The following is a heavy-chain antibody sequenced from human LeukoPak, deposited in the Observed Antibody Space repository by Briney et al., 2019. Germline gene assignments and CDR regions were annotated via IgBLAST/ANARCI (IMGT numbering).Heavy chain of an antibody. CDR3: ARVIYYYDSSGYYLGY. Sequence: ASVKVSCKASGYTFTSYAMNWVRQAPGQGLEWMGWINTNTGNSTYAQGFTGRFVSSLDTSVSTAYLQISSLKAEDTAVYYCARVIYYYDSSGYYLGYWCQGTLVTVSS. CDR1: GYTFTSYA. D-gene: IGHD3-22*01. V-gene: IGHV7-4-1*02. J-gene: IGHJ4*02. CDR2: INTNTGNS.